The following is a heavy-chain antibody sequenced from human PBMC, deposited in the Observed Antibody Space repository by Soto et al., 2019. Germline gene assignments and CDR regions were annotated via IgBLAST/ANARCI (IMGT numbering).Heavy chain of an antibody. CDR1: GFTFSSYG. D-gene: IGHD2-15*01. V-gene: IGHV3-33*01. J-gene: IGHJ5*02. Sequence: QVQLVASGGGVVQPGRSLRLSCAASGFTFSSYGMHWVHQAPGKGLEWGAVIWYDGSNKYYADSVKGRFTISRDNSKNTLYLQMNSLRAEDTAVYYCARGIVVVVAATTINWFDPWGQGTLVTVSS. CDR2: IWYDGSNK. CDR3: ARGIVVVVAATTINWFDP.